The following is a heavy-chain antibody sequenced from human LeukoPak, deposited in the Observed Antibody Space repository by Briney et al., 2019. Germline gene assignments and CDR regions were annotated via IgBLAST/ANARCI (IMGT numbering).Heavy chain of an antibody. CDR1: GGSFSGYY. Sequence: SETLSLTCAVYGGSFSGYYWSWIRQPPGKGLEWIGEINHSGSTNYNPSLKSRVTISVDTSKNQFSLKLSSVTAADTAVYYCARHADVYSSSFGYFDYWGQGTLVTVSS. J-gene: IGHJ4*02. CDR3: ARHADVYSSSFGYFDY. CDR2: INHSGST. V-gene: IGHV4-34*01. D-gene: IGHD6-13*01.